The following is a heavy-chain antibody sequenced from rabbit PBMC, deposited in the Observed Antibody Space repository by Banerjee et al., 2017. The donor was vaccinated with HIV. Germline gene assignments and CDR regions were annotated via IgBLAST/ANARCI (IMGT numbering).Heavy chain of an antibody. CDR2: IVAGSSGTT. CDR1: GFTLSSSDY. Sequence: QEQLVESGGGLVQPEGSLTLTCKASGFTLSSSDYMCWVRQAPGKGLEWIGCIVAGSSGTTYYASWAKGRFTITKTQSTTVTLQMTSLTAADTATYFCARTAGYGSTTYYNFWGQGTLVTVS. CDR3: ARTAGYGSTTYYNF. D-gene: IGHD8-1*01. J-gene: IGHJ4*01. V-gene: IGHV1S45*01.